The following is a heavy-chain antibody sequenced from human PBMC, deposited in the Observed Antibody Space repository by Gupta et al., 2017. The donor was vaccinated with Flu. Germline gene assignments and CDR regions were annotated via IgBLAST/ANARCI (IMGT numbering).Heavy chain of an antibody. CDR3: AKDRSGNPAIDY. D-gene: IGHD6-13*01. Sequence: EVQLLESGGALVQPWGSLRLSCAASGLPFRDYAMNWVRQAPGKGLEWVSTVGAGGDRTYYADSVMGRFTISRDNSKNTVYLQMNSLRGDDTAVYYCAKDRSGNPAIDYWGQGTLVTVSA. CDR1: GLPFRDYA. V-gene: IGHV3-23*01. J-gene: IGHJ4*02. CDR2: VGAGGDRT.